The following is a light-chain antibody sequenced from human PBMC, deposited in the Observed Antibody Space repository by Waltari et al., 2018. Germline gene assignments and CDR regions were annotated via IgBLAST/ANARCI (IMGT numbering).Light chain of an antibody. CDR2: HAS. V-gene: IGKV3-20*01. CDR1: QSVRLY. CDR3: QQYVESPAT. J-gene: IGKJ1*01. Sequence: EIVLTQSPGTVSLSPGDRATLSCWASQSVRLYLAWYQQKPGQAPRLLIYHASTRVTGIPDRFSASGSGTDFSLTISRLEPEDFAMYYCQQYVESPATFGQGTKVEIK.